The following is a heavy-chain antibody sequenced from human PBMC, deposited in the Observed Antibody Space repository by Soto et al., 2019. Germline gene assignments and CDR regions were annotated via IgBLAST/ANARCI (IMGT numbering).Heavy chain of an antibody. CDR1: GFTFSSYE. V-gene: IGHV3-48*03. Sequence: PGGSLRLSCAASGFTFSSYEMNWVRQAPGKGLEWVSYISSSGSTIYYADSVKGRFTISRDNAKNSLYLQMNSLRAEDTAVYYCAGFYDILTGYLRDAFDLWGQGTMVTVSS. CDR3: AGFYDILTGYLRDAFDL. J-gene: IGHJ3*01. D-gene: IGHD3-9*01. CDR2: ISSSGSTI.